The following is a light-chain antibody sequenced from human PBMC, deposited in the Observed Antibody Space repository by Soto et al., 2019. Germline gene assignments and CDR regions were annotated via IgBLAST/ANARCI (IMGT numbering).Light chain of an antibody. J-gene: IGLJ3*02. Sequence: QSALTQPPSASGSPGQSVTFSCTGTSSDVGGYNYVSWYQQHPGRAPKLIIYEVTKRPSGVPDRFSGSKSGNTASLTVSGLQAEDEADCSSYAGSNNWVFGGGTKLTVL. CDR2: EVT. CDR1: SSDVGGYNY. CDR3: SSYAGSNNWV. V-gene: IGLV2-8*01.